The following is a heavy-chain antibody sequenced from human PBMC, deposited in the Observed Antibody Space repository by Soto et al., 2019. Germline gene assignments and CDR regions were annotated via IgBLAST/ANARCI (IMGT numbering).Heavy chain of an antibody. Sequence: QVQLVQSGTEVKKPGSSVKVSCTASGGTFRNYPINWVRQAPGQGLEWMGSIFPLTDIPDYAQNFQARLTISADKSTSTAYMELSSLTSDDTDMYFCARGPLVVLNYFQSWGHGPLVTVSS. J-gene: IGHJ4*01. CDR3: ARGPLVVLNYFQS. CDR1: GGTFRNYP. CDR2: IFPLTDIP. V-gene: IGHV1-69*02.